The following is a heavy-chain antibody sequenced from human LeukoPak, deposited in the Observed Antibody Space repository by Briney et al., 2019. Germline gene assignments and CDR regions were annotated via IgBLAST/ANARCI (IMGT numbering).Heavy chain of an antibody. CDR2: INHSGST. J-gene: IGHJ6*03. Sequence: SETLSLTCAVYGGSFSGYYWNWIRQPPGKGLEGIGEINHSGSTDYNPSLKSRVTISVDTSKNQFSLKLSSVTAADTAVYYCARGRNYYGSGSYYYYYYYYMDVWGKGTTVTVSS. CDR3: ARGRNYYGSGSYYYYYYYYMDV. D-gene: IGHD3-10*01. V-gene: IGHV4-34*01. CDR1: GGSFSGYY.